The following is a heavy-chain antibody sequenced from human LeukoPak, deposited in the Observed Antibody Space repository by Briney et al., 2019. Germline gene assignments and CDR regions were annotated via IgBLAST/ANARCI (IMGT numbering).Heavy chain of an antibody. J-gene: IGHJ4*02. D-gene: IGHD5-12*01. Sequence: GASVKVSCKASGYTFTSYDINWVRQATGQGLEWMGWMNPNSGNTGYAQKFQGRVTITRNTSISTAYMELSSLRSEDTAVYYCARWVATDEADPFDYWGQGTLVTVSS. CDR1: GYTFTSYD. V-gene: IGHV1-8*03. CDR2: MNPNSGNT. CDR3: ARWVATDEADPFDY.